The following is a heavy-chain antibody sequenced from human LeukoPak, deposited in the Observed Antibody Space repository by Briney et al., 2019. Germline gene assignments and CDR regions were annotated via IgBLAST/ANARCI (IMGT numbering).Heavy chain of an antibody. V-gene: IGHV5-51*01. J-gene: IGHJ5*02. CDR3: AGVTMVRGVYNWFDP. CDR2: IYPGDSDT. Sequence: GASVKVSCKASGYTFTGYYIHWVRQAPGQGLEWMGIIYPGDSDTRYSPSFQGQVTISADKSISTAYLQWSSLKASDTAMYYCAGVTMVRGVYNWFDPWGQGTLVTVSS. D-gene: IGHD3-10*01. CDR1: GYTFTGYY.